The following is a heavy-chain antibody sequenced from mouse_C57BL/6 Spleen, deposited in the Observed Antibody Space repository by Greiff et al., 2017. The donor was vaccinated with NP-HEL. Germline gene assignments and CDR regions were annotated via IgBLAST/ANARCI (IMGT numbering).Heavy chain of an antibody. Sequence: QVQLQQPGAELVKPGASVKLSCKASGYTFTSYWMQWVKQRPGQGLEWIGEIDPSDSYTNYNQKFKGKATLTVDTSSSTAYMQLSSLTSEDSAVYYCARDRPSYAMDYWGQGTSVTVSS. CDR3: ARDRPSYAMDY. V-gene: IGHV1-50*01. J-gene: IGHJ4*01. CDR2: IDPSDSYT. CDR1: GYTFTSYW.